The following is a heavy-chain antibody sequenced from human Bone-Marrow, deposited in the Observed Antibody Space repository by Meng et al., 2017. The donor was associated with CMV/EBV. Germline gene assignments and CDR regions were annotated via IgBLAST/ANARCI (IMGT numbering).Heavy chain of an antibody. CDR2: INHSGST. J-gene: IGHJ4*02. V-gene: IGHV4-34*01. CDR1: GGSFSGYY. D-gene: IGHD2/OR15-2a*01. Sequence: GSLRLSCAVYGGSFSGYYWSWIRQPPGKGLEWIGEINHSGSTNYNPSLKSRVTISVDTSKNQFSLKLSPVTAADTAVYYCARNSAYWGQGTLVTVSS. CDR3: ARNSAY.